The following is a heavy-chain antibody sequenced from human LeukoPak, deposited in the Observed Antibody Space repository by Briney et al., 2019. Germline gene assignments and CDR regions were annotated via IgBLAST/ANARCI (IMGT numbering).Heavy chain of an antibody. D-gene: IGHD5-18*01. J-gene: IGHJ4*02. CDR3: ARVSRGYSYGPIDY. Sequence: SETLSLTCAVSGYSISSGYYWGWIRQPPGKGLEWIGSIYHSGSTNYNPSPKSRVTISVDTSKNQFSLNLNSVTAADTAVYYCARVSRGYSYGPIDYWGQGTLVTVSS. CDR1: GYSISSGYY. CDR2: IYHSGST. V-gene: IGHV4-38-2*01.